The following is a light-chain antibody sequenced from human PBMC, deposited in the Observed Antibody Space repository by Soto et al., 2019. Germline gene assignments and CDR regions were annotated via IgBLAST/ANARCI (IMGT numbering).Light chain of an antibody. J-gene: IGLJ1*01. Sequence: QSVLTQPASVSGSPGQSITISCTGTSSDVGGYNYVSWYQQHPGKAPKLMIYAVTDRPSGVSSRFSGSKSGNTASLTISGLQAEDEADYYSSSYTSSSTLFGTGTKV. CDR3: SSYTSSSTL. V-gene: IGLV2-14*01. CDR2: AVT. CDR1: SSDVGGYNY.